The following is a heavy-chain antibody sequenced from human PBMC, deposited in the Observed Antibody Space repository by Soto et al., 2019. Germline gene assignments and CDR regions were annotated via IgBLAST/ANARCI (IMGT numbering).Heavy chain of an antibody. CDR2: IDSYGSST. J-gene: IGHJ6*02. D-gene: IGHD2-2*01. V-gene: IGHV3-74*01. CDR1: GFTFSRHW. CDR3: ASPVVPAAMGGPYFSGIDV. Sequence: EVQLVESGGGLVQPGGSLRLACAASGFTFSRHWMDWVRQAPGKGLVWVSRIDSYGSSTHYADSVKGRFTISRDNAKNTLYPQMNSLRAEDTAVYYCASPVVPAAMGGPYFSGIDVWGQGTTVTVSS.